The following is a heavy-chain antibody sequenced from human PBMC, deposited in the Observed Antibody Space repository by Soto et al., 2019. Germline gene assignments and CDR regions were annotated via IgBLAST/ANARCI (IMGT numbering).Heavy chain of an antibody. J-gene: IGHJ3*02. D-gene: IGHD7-27*01. CDR3: ARDLGAFDI. CDR1: GYTFTSYA. Sequence: GASVKVSCKASGYTFTSYAMHWVRQAPGQRLEWMGWINAGNGNTKYSQKFQGRVTITRDTSRNQFSLQLNSVTPEDTAVYYCARDLGAFDIWGQGTMVTVSS. V-gene: IGHV1-3*01. CDR2: INAGNGNT.